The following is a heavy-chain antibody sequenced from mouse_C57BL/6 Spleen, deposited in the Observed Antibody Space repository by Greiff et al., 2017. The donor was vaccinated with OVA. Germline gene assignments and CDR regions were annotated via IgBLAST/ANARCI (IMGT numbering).Heavy chain of an antibody. CDR2: IDPSDSYT. CDR3: ARGHDYDNFAY. CDR1: GYTFTSYW. Sequence: QVQLQQPGAELVKPGASVKLSCKASGYTFTSYWMQWVKQRPGQGLEWIGEIDPSDSYTNYNQKFKGKATLTVDTSSSTAYMQLSSLTSEDAAVYYCARGHDYDNFAYWGQGTLVTVSA. V-gene: IGHV1-50*01. D-gene: IGHD2-4*01. J-gene: IGHJ3*01.